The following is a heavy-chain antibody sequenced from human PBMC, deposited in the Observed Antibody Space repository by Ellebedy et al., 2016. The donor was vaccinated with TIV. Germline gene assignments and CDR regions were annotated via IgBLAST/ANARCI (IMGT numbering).Heavy chain of an antibody. CDR1: GGSISSYY. CDR2: IYYSGST. Sequence: GSPRLSCTVSGGSISSYYWSWIRQPPGKGLEWIGYIYYSGSTNYNPSLKSRGTISVDTSKNQFSLKLSSVTAADTAVYYCARSGRAHGPPAFDYWGQGTLVTVSS. V-gene: IGHV4-59*01. J-gene: IGHJ4*02. D-gene: IGHD1-26*01. CDR3: ARSGRAHGPPAFDY.